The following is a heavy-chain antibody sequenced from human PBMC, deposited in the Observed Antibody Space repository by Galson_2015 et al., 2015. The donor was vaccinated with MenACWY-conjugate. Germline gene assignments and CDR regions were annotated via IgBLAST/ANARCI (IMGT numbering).Heavy chain of an antibody. CDR1: GASITTPPQY. D-gene: IGHD5-12*01. Sequence: SETLSLTCTVSGASITTPPQYWVWIRQSPGKRLEWLGHVFYSGRTSYSRSLRSRVTMSLDTSKNQFSLKLTSVTATDTAVYYCAKFQSATIEAYWGPGVLVTVSS. V-gene: IGHV4-39*01. J-gene: IGHJ4*02. CDR3: AKFQSATIEAY. CDR2: VFYSGRT.